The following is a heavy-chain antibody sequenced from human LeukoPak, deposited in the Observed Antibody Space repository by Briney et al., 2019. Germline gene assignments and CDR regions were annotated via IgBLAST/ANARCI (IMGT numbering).Heavy chain of an antibody. CDR2: ISSSSSYI. J-gene: IGHJ3*02. V-gene: IGHV3-21*03. Sequence: GGSLRLSCAASEFTFSSYSMNWVRQAPGKGLEWVSSISSSSSYIYYADSVKGRFTISRDNAKNSLYLQMNSLRAEDTAVYYCARSHDYGVYGDAFDIWGQGTMVTVSS. CDR3: ARSHDYGVYGDAFDI. D-gene: IGHD4-17*01. CDR1: EFTFSSYS.